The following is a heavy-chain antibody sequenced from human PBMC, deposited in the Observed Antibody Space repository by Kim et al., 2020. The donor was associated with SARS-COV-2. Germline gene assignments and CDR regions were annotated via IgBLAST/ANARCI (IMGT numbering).Heavy chain of an antibody. Sequence: GGSLRLSCAASGFTFDDYAMHWVRQAPGKGLEWVSGISGNSGSIDYADSVKGRFTISRDNAKNSLYLQMNSLRAEDTALYYCASKAVQGVIKGTGFDPWGQGTLVTVSS. CDR1: GFTFDDYA. CDR2: ISGNSGSI. D-gene: IGHD3-10*01. J-gene: IGHJ5*02. CDR3: ASKAVQGVIKGTGFDP. V-gene: IGHV3-9*01.